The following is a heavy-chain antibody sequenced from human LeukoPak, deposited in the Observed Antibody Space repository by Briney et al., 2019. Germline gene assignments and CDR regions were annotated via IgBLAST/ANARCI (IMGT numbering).Heavy chain of an antibody. J-gene: IGHJ4*02. Sequence: GGSLRLSCTASGFTFSSSWMHWVRQAPGKGLVWVSHIHADGTNTNYADSVKGRFTISRDNAKNTVYLQMDSLRAEDTAVYYCTTRLQHHFDYWGQGTQVTVSS. CDR1: GFTFSSSW. CDR3: TTRLQHHFDY. V-gene: IGHV3-74*01. D-gene: IGHD1-1*01. CDR2: IHADGTNT.